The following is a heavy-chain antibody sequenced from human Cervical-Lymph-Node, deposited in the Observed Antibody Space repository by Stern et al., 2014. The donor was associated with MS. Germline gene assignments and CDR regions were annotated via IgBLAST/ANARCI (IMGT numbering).Heavy chain of an antibody. CDR1: GYSFTTYG. CDR2: TTVDTGHT. Sequence: QVQLVQSGTEVKTPGASVKVSCKASGYSFTTYGVAWVRQAPGQGFEVMSRTTVDTGHTKIAQSRQDRVSVTADTSTSTAYMEMRSLRSDDTAVYYCVMDTNYSPDYWGQGTLVTVSS. CDR3: VMDTNYSPDY. J-gene: IGHJ4*02. D-gene: IGHD2-15*01. V-gene: IGHV1-18*01.